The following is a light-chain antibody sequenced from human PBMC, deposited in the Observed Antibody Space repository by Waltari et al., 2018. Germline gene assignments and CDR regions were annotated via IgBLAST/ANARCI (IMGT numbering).Light chain of an antibody. CDR2: AAS. CDR1: QDISNY. Sequence: DIQLTQSPSFLSASVGDRVSITCRASQDISNYLAWYQQKLGKVPKLLLFAASTLQNGVPSRFSGSGSGTEFTLTIASLQPEDFATYYCQQVQTHSALTFGGGTRVEIK. V-gene: IGKV1-9*01. CDR3: QQVQTHSALT. J-gene: IGKJ4*01.